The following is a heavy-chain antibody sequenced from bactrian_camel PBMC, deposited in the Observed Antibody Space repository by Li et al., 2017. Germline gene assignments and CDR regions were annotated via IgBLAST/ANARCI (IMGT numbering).Heavy chain of an antibody. CDR1: DDPTSKYYMDNTYC. Sequence: VESGGGSVQAGGSLRLSCKVTDDPTSKYYMDNTYCMGWFRQAPGKEREEVATLNTGGLDIYYADSVKGRFTVSQDNDKNTLSLQMTNLKPEDTGTYFCAVNRWSCSLDGINLRGYWGQGTQVTVS. CDR3: AVNRWSCSLDGINLRGY. CDR2: LNTGGLDI. V-gene: IGHV3S1*01. J-gene: IGHJ4*01. D-gene: IGHD1*01.